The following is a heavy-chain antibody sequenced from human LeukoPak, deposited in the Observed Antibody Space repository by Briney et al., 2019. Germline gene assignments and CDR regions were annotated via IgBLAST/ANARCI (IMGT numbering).Heavy chain of an antibody. CDR3: ARGPSAYPKCFDY. Sequence: GGSLRLSCAASGFNFSSFVMHWVRQAPGKGLEWVAVIWYDGSNKYYADSVKGRFTISRDNSKNTLYLQMNSLRAEDTAVYYCARGPSAYPKCFDYWGQGTLVTVSS. J-gene: IGHJ4*02. CDR2: IWYDGSNK. V-gene: IGHV3-33*01. D-gene: IGHD5-12*01. CDR1: GFNFSSFV.